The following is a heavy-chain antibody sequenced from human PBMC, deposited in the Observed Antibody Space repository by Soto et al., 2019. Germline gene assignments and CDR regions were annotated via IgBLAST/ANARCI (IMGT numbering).Heavy chain of an antibody. D-gene: IGHD2-2*01. CDR3: ARDSGLYQLLLGY. CDR2: ISSRSSYT. CDR1: GFTFSDYY. Sequence: QVQLVESGGGLVKPGGSLRLSCAASGFTFSDYYMSWIRQAPGQGLELVSYISSRSSYTNYADSVKGRFTISRDNAKNSLYLQMNSLRAEDTAIYYCARDSGLYQLLLGYWGQGALVTVSS. J-gene: IGHJ4*02. V-gene: IGHV3-11*06.